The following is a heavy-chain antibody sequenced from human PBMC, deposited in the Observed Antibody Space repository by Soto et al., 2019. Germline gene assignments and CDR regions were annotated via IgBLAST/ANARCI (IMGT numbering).Heavy chain of an antibody. J-gene: IGHJ4*02. D-gene: IGHD3-10*01. V-gene: IGHV1-69*01. CDR2: IIPIFGTP. CDR3: ARDRDDYGSGNYYNRIDF. CDR1: GGIFSTYA. Sequence: QVQLVQSGAEVKKPGSSVKVSCKASGGIFSTYAISWLRQAPGQGLAWMGGIIPIFGTPNYAQKFQGRVTITADESTTTAYLEVTRLRADDTAVYYCARDRDDYGSGNYYNRIDFWGQGTLVTVSS.